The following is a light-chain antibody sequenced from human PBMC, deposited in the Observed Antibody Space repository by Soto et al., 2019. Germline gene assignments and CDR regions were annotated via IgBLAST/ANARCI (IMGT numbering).Light chain of an antibody. CDR3: VLYMGSGIWV. J-gene: IGLJ3*02. CDR1: SGSVSTSYY. V-gene: IGLV8-61*01. CDR2: STN. Sequence: QTVVTQEPSFSVSPGGTVTLTCGLSSGSVSTSYYPSWYQQTPGQAPRTLIYSTNTRSSGVPDRFSGSILGNKAALTITWAQADDESYYYCVLYMGSGIWVFGGGTKLTVL.